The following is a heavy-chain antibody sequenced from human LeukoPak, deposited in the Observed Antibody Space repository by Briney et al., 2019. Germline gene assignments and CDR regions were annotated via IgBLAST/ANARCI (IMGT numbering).Heavy chain of an antibody. J-gene: IGHJ4*02. D-gene: IGHD6-19*01. CDR1: RFTFSSYA. CDR3: AKGGIAVAFDY. Sequence: GGSLRLSCAASRFTFSSYAMHWVRQAPGKGLEWVAVISYDGSNKYYADSVKGRFTISRDNSKNTLYLQMNSLRAEDTAVYYCAKGGIAVAFDYWGQGTLVTVSS. CDR2: ISYDGSNK. V-gene: IGHV3-30*04.